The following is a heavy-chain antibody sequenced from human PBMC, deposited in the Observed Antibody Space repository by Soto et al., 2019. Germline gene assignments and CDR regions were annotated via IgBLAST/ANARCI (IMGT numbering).Heavy chain of an antibody. J-gene: IGHJ4*02. CDR3: AKDWDYRGDLDY. CDR2: ISNDGSKK. CDR1: GFTFTNYG. Sequence: QVQLVESGGGVVQPGTSLRLSCAASGFTFTNYGMHWVRQVRGKGLEWVATISNDGSKKYNADSVKGRFTISRDNSKNMLYLQMNSLRPEDTAVYYCAKDWDYRGDLDYWGQGTLVTVSS. D-gene: IGHD3-10*01. V-gene: IGHV3-30*18.